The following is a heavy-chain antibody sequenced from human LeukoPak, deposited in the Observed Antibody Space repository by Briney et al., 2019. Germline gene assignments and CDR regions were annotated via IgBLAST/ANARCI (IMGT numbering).Heavy chain of an antibody. V-gene: IGHV3-66*01. CDR3: ARDDYDSSTPYYFDY. CDR2: IYSGGST. Sequence: GGSLRLSCAASGFTVRSNYMSWVRQAPGKGLEWVSVIYSGGSTYHADSVKGRFTISRDDSKNTLFLQMNSLRAEDTAVYYCARDDYDSSTPYYFDYWGQGILVTVSS. D-gene: IGHD3-22*01. J-gene: IGHJ4*02. CDR1: GFTVRSNY.